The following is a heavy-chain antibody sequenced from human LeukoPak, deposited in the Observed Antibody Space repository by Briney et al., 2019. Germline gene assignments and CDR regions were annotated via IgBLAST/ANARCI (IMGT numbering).Heavy chain of an antibody. D-gene: IGHD6-19*01. CDR3: ASQQWLLSDFDY. J-gene: IGHJ4*02. CDR1: GFTFSSYW. Sequence: PGGSLRLSCAASGFTFSSYWMSWVRQAPGKGLEWVANIKQDGSDKYYVDSVKGRFTISRDNAKNSLYLQMNSPRAEDTAVYYCASQQWLLSDFDYWGQGTLVTVSS. CDR2: IKQDGSDK. V-gene: IGHV3-7*01.